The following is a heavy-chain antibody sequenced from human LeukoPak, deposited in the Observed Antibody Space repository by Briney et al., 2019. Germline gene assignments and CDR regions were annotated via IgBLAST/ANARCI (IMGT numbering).Heavy chain of an antibody. Sequence: GGSLRLSCAAPGFTFCHYLMHWVRQAPGKGLVWVSRINSDESNTNSYADSVKGRFIISRDNAKNTLYLQMNSLRAEDTAVYFCGRGGNGIDIWGQGTTVIVSS. CDR3: GRGGNGIDI. CDR1: GFTFCHYL. J-gene: IGHJ3*02. D-gene: IGHD2-8*01. CDR2: INSDESNT. V-gene: IGHV3-74*01.